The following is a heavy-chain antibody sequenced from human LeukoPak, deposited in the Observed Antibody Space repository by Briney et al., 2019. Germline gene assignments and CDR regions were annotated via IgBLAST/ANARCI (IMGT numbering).Heavy chain of an antibody. V-gene: IGHV5-51*01. CDR3: ARHPDFWSGYYFDY. D-gene: IGHD3-3*01. CDR2: IYPGDSDT. J-gene: IGHJ4*02. CDR1: GYSFTSYW. Sequence: GASLEISLKGSGYSFTSYWIGWVRPRPGKGLAWMGSIYPGDSDTRYSPSFQGQVTISADKSISTAYLQWSSLEPSDTAMYYCARHPDFWSGYYFDYWGQGTLVTVSS.